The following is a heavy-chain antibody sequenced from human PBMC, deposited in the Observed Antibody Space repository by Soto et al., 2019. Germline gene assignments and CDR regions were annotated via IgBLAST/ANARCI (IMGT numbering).Heavy chain of an antibody. J-gene: IGHJ3*02. CDR2: IIPIFGTA. CDR1: GGTFSSYA. CDR3: ASRNPRLGPDAFDI. Sequence: QVQLVQSGAEVKKPGSSVKVSCKASGGTFSSYAISWVRQAPGQGLEWMGGIIPIFGTANYAQKFQGRVTLTADDSTSNAYMALSSLRPEDTAVYYCASRNPRLGPDAFDIWGQGTMVTVSS. D-gene: IGHD1-1*01. V-gene: IGHV1-69*12.